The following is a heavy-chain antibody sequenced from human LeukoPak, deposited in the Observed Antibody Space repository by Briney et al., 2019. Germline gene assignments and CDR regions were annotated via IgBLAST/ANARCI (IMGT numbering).Heavy chain of an antibody. CDR3: AKGEYCSGGSCYSLPFDY. Sequence: GGSLRLSCAASGFTFSSYSMNWVRQAPGKGLEWVSSISSSSSYIYYADSVKGRFTISRDNAKNSLYLQMNSLRAEDTAVYYCAKGEYCSGGSCYSLPFDYWGQGTLVTVSS. CDR2: ISSSSSYI. D-gene: IGHD2-15*01. CDR1: GFTFSSYS. V-gene: IGHV3-21*04. J-gene: IGHJ4*02.